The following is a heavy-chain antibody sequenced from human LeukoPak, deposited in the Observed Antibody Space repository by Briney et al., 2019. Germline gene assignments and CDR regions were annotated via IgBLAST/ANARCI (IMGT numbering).Heavy chain of an antibody. CDR3: ARDGVRDGLYFDY. J-gene: IGHJ4*02. V-gene: IGHV3-7*01. D-gene: IGHD5-24*01. CDR1: GFSFSSHW. Sequence: HTGGSLRFSCAASGFSFSSHWMSWVRQAPGKGLEWVANINQDGREIQYVDSVKGRFTIYRDNARNSLFLQMNSLRGDDTAVYYCARDGVRDGLYFDYWGRGTLVTVSS. CDR2: INQDGREI.